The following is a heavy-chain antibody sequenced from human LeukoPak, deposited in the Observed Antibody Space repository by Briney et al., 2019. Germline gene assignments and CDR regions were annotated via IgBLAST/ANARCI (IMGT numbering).Heavy chain of an antibody. CDR3: ARYPLSYSSNWHYYFDY. V-gene: IGHV1-18*01. D-gene: IGHD6-13*01. Sequence: ASVKVSCKASGYTFTSYGVSWVRQAPGQGLEWMGWMSVSNGNTNYAQKLQGRVTMATDTSTSTAYMELRSLRSDDTAVYYCARYPLSYSSNWHYYFDYRGQGTLLTVSS. CDR2: MSVSNGNT. CDR1: GYTFTSYG. J-gene: IGHJ4*02.